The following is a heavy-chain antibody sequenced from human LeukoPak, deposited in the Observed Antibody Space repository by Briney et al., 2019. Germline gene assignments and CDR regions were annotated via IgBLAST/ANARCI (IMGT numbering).Heavy chain of an antibody. CDR3: ARDTDYDSSGYAPDDAFDI. CDR2: IKQDGSEK. D-gene: IGHD3-22*01. Sequence: GGSLRLSCAASGFTFSSYAMSWVRQAPGKGLEWVANIKQDGSEKYYVDSVKGRFTISRDNAKNSLYLQMNSLRAEDTAVYYCARDTDYDSSGYAPDDAFDIWGQGTMVTVSS. J-gene: IGHJ3*02. CDR1: GFTFSSYA. V-gene: IGHV3-7*01.